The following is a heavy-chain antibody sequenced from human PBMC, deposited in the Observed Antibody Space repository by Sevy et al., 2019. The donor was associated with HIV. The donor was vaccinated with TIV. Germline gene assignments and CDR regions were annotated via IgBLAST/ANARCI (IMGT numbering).Heavy chain of an antibody. CDR2: ISSSGSTI. CDR1: GFTFSDYY. D-gene: IGHD5-18*01. CDR3: ARVGRIQLWSLYNFDY. V-gene: IGHV3-11*01. J-gene: IGHJ4*02. Sequence: GGSLRLSCAASGFTFSDYYMSWIRQAPGKGLEWVSYISSSGSTIYYADSVKGRFTISRDNAKNSLYLQMNSLRAEDTAVYYCARVGRIQLWSLYNFDYWGQGTLVTVSS.